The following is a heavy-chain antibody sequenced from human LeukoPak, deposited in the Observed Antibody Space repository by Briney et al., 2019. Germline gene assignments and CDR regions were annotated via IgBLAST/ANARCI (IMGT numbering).Heavy chain of an antibody. D-gene: IGHD6-13*01. V-gene: IGHV1-46*01. CDR2: INPSGGST. CDR3: ARGPAAAGGGDAFDI. J-gene: IGHJ3*02. CDR1: GYTFTSYY. Sequence: ASVKVSCKASGYTFTSYYMHWVRQAPGQGLEWMGIINPSGGSTSYAQKFQGRVTMTRDMSTSTVYMELSSLRSEDTAVYYCARGPAAAGGGDAFDIWGQGTMVTVSS.